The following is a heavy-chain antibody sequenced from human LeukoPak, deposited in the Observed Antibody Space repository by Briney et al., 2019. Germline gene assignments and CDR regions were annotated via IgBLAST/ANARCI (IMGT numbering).Heavy chain of an antibody. CDR1: VFPFRDYH. CDR3: ARVKGGSFRDY. D-gene: IGHD1-26*01. J-gene: IGHJ4*02. V-gene: IGHV3-11*04. CDR2: VSSSGSTI. Sequence: GGSLRLSCAVSVFPFRDYHRSWIPWAPGGGLERVSYVSSSGSTIYYANSVKGRFTISRDNAKNPLYLQIISVRDEDTTVYYCARVKGGSFRDYGGQGSLVTV.